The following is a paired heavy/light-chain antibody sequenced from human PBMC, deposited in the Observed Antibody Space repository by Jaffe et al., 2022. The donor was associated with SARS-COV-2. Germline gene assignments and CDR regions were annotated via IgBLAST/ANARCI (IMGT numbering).Heavy chain of an antibody. D-gene: IGHD6-19*01. V-gene: IGHV5-10-1*03. CDR2: IDPSDSYI. CDR3: ARLGGDTSGWHPYFYGMDV. CDR1: GDSFSTSW. Sequence: EVQLVQSGAEVKKPGESLRISCKGFGDSFSTSWINWVRQMPGKGLEWMGRIDPSDSYINYNPSFQGHVTISVDKSITTAYLQWNSLKASDTAMYYCARLGGDTSGWHPYFYGMDVWGQGTAVTVSS. J-gene: IGHJ6*02.
Light chain of an antibody. CDR1: QNFLYSSNSKNY. V-gene: IGKV4-1*01. Sequence: DIVMTQSPDSLAVSLGERATINCKSSQNFLYSSNSKNYLAWYQQKPGQPPRLLIYWASTRRSGVPERFSGSGSGTDFTLTISNLQAEDVAVYYCQQYSTTPYTFGQGTKLEIK. CDR3: QQYSTTPYT. CDR2: WAS. J-gene: IGKJ2*01.